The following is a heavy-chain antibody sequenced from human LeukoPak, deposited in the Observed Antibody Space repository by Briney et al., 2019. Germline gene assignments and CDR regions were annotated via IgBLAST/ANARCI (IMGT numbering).Heavy chain of an antibody. J-gene: IGHJ3*02. CDR2: IKQDESEK. D-gene: IGHD3-16*02. CDR3: ARDSYDYVWGSYRYRAFDI. V-gene: IGHV3-7*01. Sequence: PGGSLRLSCAASGFTFSSYWMSWVRQAPGKGLEWVANIKQDESEKYYVDSVKGRFTISRDNAKNSLYLQMNSLRAEDTAVYYCARDSYDYVWGSYRYRAFDIWGQGTMVTVSS. CDR1: GFTFSSYW.